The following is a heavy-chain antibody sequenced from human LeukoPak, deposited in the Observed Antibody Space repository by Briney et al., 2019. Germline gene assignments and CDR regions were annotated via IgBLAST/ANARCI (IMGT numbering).Heavy chain of an antibody. CDR1: GFTFSSYA. Sequence: GRSLRLSCAASGFTFSSYAMHWVRQTPGKGLEWVAVISYDGIDKCYADSVKGRFTISRDNSKNTLYLQMNSLRSEDTAVYYCAKGSCSSTTCLKTDWGQGTPVTVSS. CDR2: ISYDGIDK. D-gene: IGHD2-2*01. V-gene: IGHV3-30*18. CDR3: AKGSCSSTTCLKTD. J-gene: IGHJ4*02.